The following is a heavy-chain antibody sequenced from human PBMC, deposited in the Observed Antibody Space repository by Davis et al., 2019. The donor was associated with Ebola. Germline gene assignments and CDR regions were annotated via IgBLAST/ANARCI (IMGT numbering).Heavy chain of an antibody. CDR2: ISSSSSTI. Sequence: GESLKISCAASGFTFSSYSMNWVRQAPGKGLEWVSSISSSSSTIYYADSVKGRFTISRDNSKNTLYLQMNSLRAEDTAVYYCAREGKYCSGGSCYSGTDYWGQGTLVTVSA. J-gene: IGHJ4*02. V-gene: IGHV3-48*01. D-gene: IGHD2-15*01. CDR3: AREGKYCSGGSCYSGTDY. CDR1: GFTFSSYS.